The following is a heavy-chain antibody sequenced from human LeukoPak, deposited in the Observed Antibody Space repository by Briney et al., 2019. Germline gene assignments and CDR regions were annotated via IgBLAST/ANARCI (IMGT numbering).Heavy chain of an antibody. V-gene: IGHV3-48*04. CDR1: GFTFSNYG. J-gene: IGHJ4*02. Sequence: GGSLRLSCAASGFTFSNYGMHWVRQAPGKGLEWLSYISTGGTTIHYADSVKGRFTISRDNAKNSLFLQMNSLRAEDTAVYYCARDAKAFDYWGQGTLVTVSS. CDR3: ARDAKAFDY. CDR2: ISTGGTTI.